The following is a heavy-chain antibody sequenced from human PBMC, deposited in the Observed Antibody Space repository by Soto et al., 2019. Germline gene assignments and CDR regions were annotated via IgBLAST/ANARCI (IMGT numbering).Heavy chain of an antibody. J-gene: IGHJ4*02. CDR3: ATRSVTAPR. CDR1: GFSVSSNY. V-gene: IGHV3-53*04. Sequence: EVQLVESGGGLVQPGGSLRLSCAASGFSVSSNYMSWVRQAPGKGLECVSLIYSGGSTYYADSVKGRFTISRHNFNNTLYLQMNSLRSDDTAVYYCATRSVTAPRWGQGNLVTVSS. CDR2: IYSGGST. D-gene: IGHD4-17*01.